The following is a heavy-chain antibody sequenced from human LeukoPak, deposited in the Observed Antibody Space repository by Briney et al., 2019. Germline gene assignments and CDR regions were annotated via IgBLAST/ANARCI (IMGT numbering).Heavy chain of an antibody. J-gene: IGHJ4*02. CDR1: GFTFSSYW. CDR2: IKQDESEK. CDR3: ARALMVRGVEFDY. V-gene: IGHV3-7*01. Sequence: PPVGSLRLSCAASGFTFSSYWMSWVRQAPGKGLEWVANIKQDESEKYYVDSVKGRFSISRDNAKNSLYLQMNSLRAEDTAVYYCARALMVRGVEFDYWGQGTLVTVSS. D-gene: IGHD3-10*01.